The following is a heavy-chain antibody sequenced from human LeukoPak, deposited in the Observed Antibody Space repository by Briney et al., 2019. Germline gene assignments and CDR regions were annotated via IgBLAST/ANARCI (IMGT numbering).Heavy chain of an antibody. V-gene: IGHV4-34*01. Sequence: PSETLSLTCAVYGGSFSGYYWSWIRQPPGKGLEWIGEINHSGSTNYNPSLKSRVTISVDTSKNQFSLKLSSVTAADTAVYYCARVMSLAGTIPSFDHWGQGTLVTVSS. J-gene: IGHJ4*02. CDR3: ARVMSLAGTIPSFDH. CDR1: GGSFSGYY. CDR2: INHSGST. D-gene: IGHD6-13*01.